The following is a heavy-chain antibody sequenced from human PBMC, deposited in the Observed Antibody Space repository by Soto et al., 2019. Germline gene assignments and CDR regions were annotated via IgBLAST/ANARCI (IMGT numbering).Heavy chain of an antibody. CDR1: GGTFSSYA. D-gene: IGHD2-8*01. V-gene: IGHV1-69*01. Sequence: QVQLVQSGAEVKKPGSSVKVSCKASGGTFSSYAISWVRQAPGQGLEWMGGIIPIFGTANYAQKFQGRVTITADESTSTDYMELSSLRSEDTAVYYCARGEKDIVLMVYAVNYYGMDVWGQGTTVTVSS. CDR3: ARGEKDIVLMVYAVNYYGMDV. J-gene: IGHJ6*02. CDR2: IIPIFGTA.